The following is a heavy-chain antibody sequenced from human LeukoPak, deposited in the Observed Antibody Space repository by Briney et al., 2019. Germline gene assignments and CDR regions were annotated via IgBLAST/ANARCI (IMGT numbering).Heavy chain of an antibody. CDR1: GGSISSYY. J-gene: IGHJ4*02. CDR3: ARDTYYYDSSGYRQLDY. V-gene: IGHV4-59*12. CDR2: IYYSGST. D-gene: IGHD3-22*01. Sequence: ASETLSLTCTVSGGSISSYYWSCIRQPAGKGLEWIGYIYYSGSTNYNPSLKSRVTISVDTSKNQFSLKLSSVTAADTAVYYCARDTYYYDSSGYRQLDYWGQGTLVTVSS.